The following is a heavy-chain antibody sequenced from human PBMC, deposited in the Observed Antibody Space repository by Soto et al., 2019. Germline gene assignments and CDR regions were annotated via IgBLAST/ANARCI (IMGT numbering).Heavy chain of an antibody. CDR3: ASAYRLASMVRGATYYFDY. Sequence: ASVKVSCKASGYTFTGYYMHWVRQAPGQGLEWMGWISAYNGNTNYAQKLQGRVTMTTDTSTSTAYMELRSLRSDDTAVYYCASAYRLASMVRGATYYFDYWGQGTLVTVSS. D-gene: IGHD3-10*01. V-gene: IGHV1-18*04. CDR2: ISAYNGNT. CDR1: GYTFTGYY. J-gene: IGHJ4*02.